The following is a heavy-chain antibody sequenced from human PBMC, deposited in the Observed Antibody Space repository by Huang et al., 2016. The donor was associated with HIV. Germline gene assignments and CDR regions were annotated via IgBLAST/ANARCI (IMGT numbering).Heavy chain of an antibody. CDR3: GPYDY. J-gene: IGHJ4*02. V-gene: IGHV3-23*04. CDR1: GFSFRGFV. CDR2: VTGSGGAK. Sequence: EVQLAESGGGFVRPGGSLRLSCAASGFSFRGFVMSWIRQPPGKGLEWVSTVTGSGGAKYYADSGKGRFTISRDNSKSTLYLEMTSLRVDDTAVYYCGPYDYRGQGTLVSVSS.